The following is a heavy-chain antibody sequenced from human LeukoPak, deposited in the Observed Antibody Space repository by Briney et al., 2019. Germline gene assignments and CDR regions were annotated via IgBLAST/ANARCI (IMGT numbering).Heavy chain of an antibody. V-gene: IGHV3-30*14. CDR3: ARAIRGYSYVLDY. CDR1: GFTFSSYA. D-gene: IGHD5-18*01. Sequence: GGSLRLSCAASGFTFSSYAMHWVRQAPGKGLEWVAVISYDGSNKYYADSVKGRFTISRDNPKNTLYLQMNSLRAEDTAVYYCARAIRGYSYVLDYWSQGTLVTVSS. CDR2: ISYDGSNK. J-gene: IGHJ4*02.